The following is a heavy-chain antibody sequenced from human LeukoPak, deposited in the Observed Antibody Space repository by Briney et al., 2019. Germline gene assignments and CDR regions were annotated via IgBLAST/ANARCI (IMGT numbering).Heavy chain of an antibody. D-gene: IGHD3-10*01. CDR1: GFTVSGNY. CDR3: ARAGHGSGSYYRDSYYYYMDV. CDR2: IYSGGTT. Sequence: GGSLRLSCAVSGFTVSGNYMSWVRQAPGKGLEWVSLIYSGGTTYYADSVKGRFTISRDNAKNSLYLQMNSLRAEDTAVYYCARAGHGSGSYYRDSYYYYMDVWGKGTTVTVSS. V-gene: IGHV3-53*01. J-gene: IGHJ6*03.